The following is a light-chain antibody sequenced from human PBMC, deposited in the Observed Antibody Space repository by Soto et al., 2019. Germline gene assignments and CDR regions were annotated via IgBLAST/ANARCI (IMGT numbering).Light chain of an antibody. J-gene: IGKJ3*01. CDR2: DAS. CDR1: QSVSSY. V-gene: IGKV3-20*01. CDR3: QQYGTSPPGVT. Sequence: EIVMTQSPATLSVSPGERATLSCRASQSVSSYLAWYQQKPGQAPRLLIYDASNRATGIPDRFSGSGSETDFALTISGLEPEDFAVYYCQQYGTSPPGVTFGPGTKVDIK.